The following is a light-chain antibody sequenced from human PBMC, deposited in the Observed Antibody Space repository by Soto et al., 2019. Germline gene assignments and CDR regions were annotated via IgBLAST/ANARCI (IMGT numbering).Light chain of an antibody. CDR1: NIGSKN. Sequence: SYELTQPLSVSVALGQTARITCGGNNIGSKNVHWYQQKPGQAHVLVIYRDSNRPSGIPERFSGSNSGNTATLTISRAQAGEEADYYCQVWDSSTARVFGGGTKLTVL. CDR2: RDS. CDR3: QVWDSSTARV. V-gene: IGLV3-9*01. J-gene: IGLJ3*02.